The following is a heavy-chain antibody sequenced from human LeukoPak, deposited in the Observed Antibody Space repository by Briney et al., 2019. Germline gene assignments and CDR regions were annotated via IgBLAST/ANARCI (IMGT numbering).Heavy chain of an antibody. J-gene: IGHJ4*02. CDR1: GFTFSSYG. V-gene: IGHV3-30*06. CDR2: IAYDGSNK. D-gene: IGHD1-26*01. Sequence: PGGSLRLSCAASGFTFSSYGMHWVRQAPGKGLEWVAFIAYDGSNKYYADSVKGRFTISRDNSKNTLFLQMDSLRPEDTALYYCARARTRNSGAFDYWGQGTLVTVSS. CDR3: ARARTRNSGAFDY.